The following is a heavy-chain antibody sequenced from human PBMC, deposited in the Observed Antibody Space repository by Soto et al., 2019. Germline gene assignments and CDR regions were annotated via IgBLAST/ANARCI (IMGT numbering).Heavy chain of an antibody. V-gene: IGHV4-59*01. J-gene: IGHJ4*02. CDR1: GGSISSSY. CDR3: ARGDSGWYYFDY. Sequence: XXTLSLPCTVSGGSISSSYWRWILQPPGKGLEWIGYIYYSGSTNYNPSLKSRVTISVDTSKNQFSLKLSSATAADTAVYYCARGDSGWYYFDYWGQGTLVTVSS. CDR2: IYYSGST. D-gene: IGHD6-19*01.